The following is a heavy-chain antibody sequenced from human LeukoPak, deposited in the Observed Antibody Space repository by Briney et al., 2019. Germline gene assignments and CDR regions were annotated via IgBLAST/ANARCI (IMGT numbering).Heavy chain of an antibody. CDR2: ISSSSSYI. J-gene: IGHJ4*02. Sequence: GGSLRLSCAASGFTFSSYSMNWVRQAPGKGLEWVSSISSSSSYIYYADSVKGRFTTSRDNAKNSLYLQMNSLRAEDTAVYYCAGYAGAPSTFDYWGQGTLVTVSS. V-gene: IGHV3-21*04. CDR1: GFTFSSYS. CDR3: AGYAGAPSTFDY. D-gene: IGHD2-2*01.